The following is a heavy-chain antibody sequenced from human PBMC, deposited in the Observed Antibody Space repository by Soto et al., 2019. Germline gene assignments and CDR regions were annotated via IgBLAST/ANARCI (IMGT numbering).Heavy chain of an antibody. V-gene: IGHV3-23*01. CDR1: GFMFNNYA. CDR2: ITGSGVST. Sequence: DVQLLESGGSLVQPGGSLRLSCAASGFMFNNYAMSWVRQAPGKGLEWVSSITGSGVSTYYADSVKGRFTISRDNSKTTLYLQMNSLRVEDMAVYYCAKDPSSTVAYDAFDIWGQGTLVTVSS. D-gene: IGHD4-17*01. J-gene: IGHJ3*02. CDR3: AKDPSSTVAYDAFDI.